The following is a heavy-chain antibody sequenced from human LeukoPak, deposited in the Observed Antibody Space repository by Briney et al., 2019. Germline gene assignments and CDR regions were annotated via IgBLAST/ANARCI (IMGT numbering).Heavy chain of an antibody. CDR3: ASWHYYDTSGSGAFDI. CDR1: GGSISSGDYS. Sequence: PSETLSLTCAVSGGSISSGDYSWSWIRQPPGKGLEWTGYIYHSGSSYYNPSLKSRVTISVDRSKNQFSLRLRSVTAADTAVYYCASWHYYDTSGSGAFDIWGQGTLVTVSS. J-gene: IGHJ3*02. D-gene: IGHD3-22*01. V-gene: IGHV4-30-2*01. CDR2: IYHSGSS.